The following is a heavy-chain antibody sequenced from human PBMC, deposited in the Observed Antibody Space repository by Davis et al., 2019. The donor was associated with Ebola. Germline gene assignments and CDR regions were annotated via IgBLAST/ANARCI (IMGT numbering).Heavy chain of an antibody. J-gene: IGHJ4*02. CDR1: GFTFDGYT. V-gene: IGHV3-43*01. D-gene: IGHD2-8*02. Sequence: GGSLRLSCAASGFTFDGYTMHWVRQAPGKGLEWVSLISWDGGSTYYADSVKGRFTISRDNSKNSLYLQMNSLRTEDTALYYCAKDIWRYRTGAVSGWGQGTLVTVSS. CDR2: ISWDGGST. CDR3: AKDIWRYRTGAVSG.